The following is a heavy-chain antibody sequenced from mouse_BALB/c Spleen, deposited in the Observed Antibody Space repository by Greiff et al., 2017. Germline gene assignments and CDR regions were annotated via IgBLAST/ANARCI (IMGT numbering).Heavy chain of an antibody. V-gene: IGHV2-9*02. CDR3: AREDYYGSSYVCWYFDV. Sequence: VQGVESGPGLVAPSQSLSITCTVSGFSLTSYGVHWVRQPPGKGLEWLGVIWAGGSTNYNSALMSRLSISKDNSKSQVFLKMNSLQTDDTAMYYCAREDYYGSSYVCWYFDVWGAGTTVTVSS. D-gene: IGHD1-1*01. J-gene: IGHJ1*01. CDR1: GFSLTSYG. CDR2: IWAGGST.